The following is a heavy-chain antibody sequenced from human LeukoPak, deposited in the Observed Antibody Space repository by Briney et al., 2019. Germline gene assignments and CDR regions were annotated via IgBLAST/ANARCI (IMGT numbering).Heavy chain of an antibody. V-gene: IGHV3-21*01. CDR1: GFTFSTYS. J-gene: IGHJ4*02. CDR2: ISSGSSYI. Sequence: GGSLRPSCAASGFTFSTYSLNWVRQAPGRGLEWVSSISSGSSYIFYADSVKGRFTISRDNAKNSLYLQMNSLRDEDTAVYYCARDLAGTAGGTRGFDYWGQGTLVTVSS. D-gene: IGHD6-13*01. CDR3: ARDLAGTAGGTRGFDY.